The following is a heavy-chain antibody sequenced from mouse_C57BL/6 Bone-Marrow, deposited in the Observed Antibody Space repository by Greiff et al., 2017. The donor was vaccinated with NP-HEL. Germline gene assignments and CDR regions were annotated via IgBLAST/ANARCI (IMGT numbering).Heavy chain of an antibody. Sequence: VKLLESGAELVKPGASVKISCKASGYEFSNYWMNWVKQRPGKGLEWIGQIYPGDGDTNYNGKFKDTATLTADKSSSTAYMQLSRLTSEDSAVYFCARGAYWGQGTLVTVSA. CDR2: IYPGDGDT. CDR1: GYEFSNYW. CDR3: ARGAY. V-gene: IGHV1-80*01. J-gene: IGHJ3*01.